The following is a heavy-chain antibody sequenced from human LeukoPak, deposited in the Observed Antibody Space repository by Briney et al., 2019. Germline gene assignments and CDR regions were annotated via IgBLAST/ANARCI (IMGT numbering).Heavy chain of an antibody. V-gene: IGHV3-7*03. D-gene: IGHD3-22*01. J-gene: IGHJ5*02. CDR2: IKQDGSEK. CDR1: GFTFSSYW. CDR3: ARAEYYYDSSGYYPTNWFDP. Sequence: PGGSLRLSCAASGFTFSSYWMSWVRQAPGKGLEWVANIKQDGSEKYYVDSVKGRFTISRDNAKNSLYLQMNSLRAEDTAVYYCARAEYYYDSSGYYPTNWFDPWGQGTLVTVSS.